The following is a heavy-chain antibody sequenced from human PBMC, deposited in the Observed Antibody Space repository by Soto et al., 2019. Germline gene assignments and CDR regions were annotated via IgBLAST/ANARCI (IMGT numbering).Heavy chain of an antibody. CDR2: IYYSGST. D-gene: IGHD1-26*01. V-gene: IGHV4-61*01. CDR1: GGSVSSGSYY. CDR3: ARTMVGARAGYFDY. Sequence: QVQLQESGPGLVKPSETLSLTCTVSGGSVSSGSYYWSWSRQPPGKGLEWIGYIYYSGSTNYNPSLKSRVTISVDTSKNQFSLKLSSVTAADTAVYYCARTMVGARAGYFDYWGRGTLVTVSS. J-gene: IGHJ4*02.